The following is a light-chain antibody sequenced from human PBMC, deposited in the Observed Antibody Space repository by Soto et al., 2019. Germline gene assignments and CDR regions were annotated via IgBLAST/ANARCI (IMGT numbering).Light chain of an antibody. CDR2: GAS. V-gene: IGKV3-20*01. Sequence: EIVLTQSPGTLSLSPGERATLSCRASQSVTSSNLAWYQQRPGQAPRLVIYGASSRATDMPDRFRGSGSGRDFTLTISIMERQGFSVYYCHHYDYSSITFGQGTRLEIK. J-gene: IGKJ5*01. CDR1: QSVTSSN. CDR3: HHYDYSSIT.